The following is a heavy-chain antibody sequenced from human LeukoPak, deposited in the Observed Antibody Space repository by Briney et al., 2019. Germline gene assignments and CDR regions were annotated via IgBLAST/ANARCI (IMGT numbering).Heavy chain of an antibody. D-gene: IGHD3-10*01. CDR3: AIDPKGSYSDY. Sequence: GGSLRLSCAASGFTFSNAWMSWVRQAPGKGLEWVGRIKSKTDGGTTDYAAPVKGRFTISRDDSKNTLYLQMNSLRAEDTAVYYCAIDPKGSYSDYWGQGTLVTVSS. J-gene: IGHJ4*02. CDR1: GFTFSNAW. V-gene: IGHV3-15*01. CDR2: IKSKTDGGTT.